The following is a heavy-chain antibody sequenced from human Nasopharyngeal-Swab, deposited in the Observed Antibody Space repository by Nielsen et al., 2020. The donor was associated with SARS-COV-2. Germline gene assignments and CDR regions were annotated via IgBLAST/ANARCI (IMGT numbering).Heavy chain of an antibody. CDR3: ARGYGCVRPYYYYYMDV. D-gene: IGHD5-18*01. CDR2: VFYTGTT. CDR1: ADMRRGNYY. V-gene: IGHV4-31*03. J-gene: IGHJ6*03. Sequence: SETLSLTCSVSADMRRGNYYWTWLRHHPGMALEWIGYVFYTGTTHYNPSLQSRVTFSLDTSKNEFSLRLASVTAADTAVYYCARGYGCVRPYYYYYMDVWGRGTTVTVSS.